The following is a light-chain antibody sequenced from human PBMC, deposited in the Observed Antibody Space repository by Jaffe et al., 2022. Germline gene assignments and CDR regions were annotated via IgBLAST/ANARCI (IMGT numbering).Light chain of an antibody. V-gene: IGLV2-11*01. CDR2: DVN. CDR3: YSYAHKSVV. J-gene: IGLJ2*01. CDR1: SSDIGVYNY. Sequence: QSALTQPRSVSGSPGQSVTISCTGTSSDIGVYNYVSWYQHHPGTAPKLIIYDVNKRPSGVPDRFSASKSGNTASLTISGLQAEDEADYYCYSYAHKSVVFGGGTTLTVL.